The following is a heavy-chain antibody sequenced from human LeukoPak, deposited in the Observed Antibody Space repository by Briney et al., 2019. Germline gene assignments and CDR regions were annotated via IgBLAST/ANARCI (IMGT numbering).Heavy chain of an antibody. Sequence: GVSVTLYCSASRFTFSSYSLKWLGQAPGKGLEWFSDISSSSAYILYADSVKGRLTISRDNAVTSLYLHMNSLRTEDTAVYYCASRYCTSTNCYAFDIWGQETMVTVSS. CDR2: ISSSSAYI. V-gene: IGHV3-21*01. CDR3: ASRYCTSTNCYAFDI. D-gene: IGHD2-2*01. CDR1: RFTFSSYS. J-gene: IGHJ3*02.